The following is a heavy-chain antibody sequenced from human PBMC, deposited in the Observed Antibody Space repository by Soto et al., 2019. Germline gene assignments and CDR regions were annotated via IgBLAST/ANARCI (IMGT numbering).Heavy chain of an antibody. CDR2: ISGSGGST. CDR3: AKGTGIHYYYYGMDV. D-gene: IGHD3-10*01. Sequence: LRLSCAASGFTFSSYSMSWVRQAPGKGLEWVSAISGSGGSTYYADSVKGRFTISRDNSKHTLYLQMNSLRAEDTAVYYCAKGTGIHYYYYGMDVWGQGTTVTVSS. V-gene: IGHV3-23*01. J-gene: IGHJ6*02. CDR1: GFTFSSYS.